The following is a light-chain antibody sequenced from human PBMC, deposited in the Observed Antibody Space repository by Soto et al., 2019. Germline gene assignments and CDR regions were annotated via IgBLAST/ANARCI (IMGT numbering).Light chain of an antibody. CDR1: QTISSW. J-gene: IGKJ1*01. Sequence: GARVTIPCRASQTISSWLAWYQQKPGKAPNLLIYKAASLESGVPSRFSGSGSGTEFTLTISSLQPDDFATYYCQQYNSFPWTFGQGTKVEIK. CDR2: KAA. CDR3: QQYNSFPWT. V-gene: IGKV1-5*03.